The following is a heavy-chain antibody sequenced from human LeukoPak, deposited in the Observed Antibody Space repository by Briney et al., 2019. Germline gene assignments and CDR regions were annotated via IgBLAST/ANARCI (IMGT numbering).Heavy chain of an antibody. CDR3: ARETSVIAAAYMDV. CDR1: GFTFSSYA. J-gene: IGHJ6*03. Sequence: GGSLRLSCAASGFTFSSYAMHWVRQAPGKGLERVAVISYDGSNKYYADSVKGRFTISRDNSKNTLYLQMNSLRAEDTAVYYCARETSVIAAAYMDVWGKGTTVTVSS. D-gene: IGHD6-13*01. CDR2: ISYDGSNK. V-gene: IGHV3-30-3*01.